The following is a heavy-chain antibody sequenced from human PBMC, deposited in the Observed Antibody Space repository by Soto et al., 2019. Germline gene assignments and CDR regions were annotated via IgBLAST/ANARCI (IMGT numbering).Heavy chain of an antibody. V-gene: IGHV3-9*01. CDR2: ISWNSGSI. CDR3: AKDRGPPIHCSSTSCYDYYYYYGMDV. D-gene: IGHD2-2*01. Sequence: QPGGSLRLSCAASGFTFDDYAMHWVRQAPGKGLEWVSGISWNSGSIGYADSVKGRFTISRDNAKNSLYLQMNSLRAEDTALYYCAKDRGPPIHCSSTSCYDYYYYYGMDVWGQGTTVTVSS. J-gene: IGHJ6*02. CDR1: GFTFDDYA.